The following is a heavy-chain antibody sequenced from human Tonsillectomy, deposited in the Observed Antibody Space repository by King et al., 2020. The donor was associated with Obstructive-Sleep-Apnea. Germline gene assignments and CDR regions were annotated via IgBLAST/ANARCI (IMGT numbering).Heavy chain of an antibody. D-gene: IGHD3-10*01. CDR3: ARDPGYHGSGSIGLFDY. CDR2: INPSGGST. CDR1: GYTFSNYY. V-gene: IGHV1-46*01. Sequence: QLVQSGAEVKKPGASVKVSCKASGYTFSNYYIHWVRQAPGQGLEWMGIINPSGGSTAYAQRFQGRVTMTRDTSTRTVYMELSSLRSEDTAVYYCARDPGYHGSGSIGLFDYWVQGTLVTVSS. J-gene: IGHJ4*02.